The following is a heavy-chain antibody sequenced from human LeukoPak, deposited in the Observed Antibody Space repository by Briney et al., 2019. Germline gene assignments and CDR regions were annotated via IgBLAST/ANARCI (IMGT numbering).Heavy chain of an antibody. D-gene: IGHD6-19*01. J-gene: IGHJ4*02. CDR1: GFTFSSYS. CDR2: IKQDGSEK. CDR3: ARDHGSSGWYGNFDY. Sequence: GGSLRLSCAASGFTFSSYSMSWVRQAPGKGLEWVANIKQDGSEKYYVDSVKGRFTISRDNAKNSLYLQMNSLRAEDTAVYYCARDHGSSGWYGNFDYWGQGTLVTVSS. V-gene: IGHV3-7*01.